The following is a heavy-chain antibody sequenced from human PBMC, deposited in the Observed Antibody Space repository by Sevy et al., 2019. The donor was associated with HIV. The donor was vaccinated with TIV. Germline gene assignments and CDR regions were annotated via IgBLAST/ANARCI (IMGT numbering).Heavy chain of an antibody. CDR2: INPNSGGT. V-gene: IGHV1-2*02. J-gene: IGHJ5*02. D-gene: IGHD6-13*01. CDR3: ARDRIRAAEGWFDP. CDR1: GYTFTDYY. Sequence: ASVKVSCKASGYTFTDYYMYWVRQAPGQGLEWMGWINPNSGGTNYAQKFQGRVTMTRDTSISTAYMELSRLRSDDTAMYYCARDRIRAAEGWFDPWGQGTLVTVSS.